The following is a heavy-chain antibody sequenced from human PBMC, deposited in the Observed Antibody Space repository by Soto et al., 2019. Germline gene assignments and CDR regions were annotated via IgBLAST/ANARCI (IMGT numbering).Heavy chain of an antibody. CDR1: GFTFSSYA. D-gene: IGHD3-10*01. J-gene: IGHJ6*02. V-gene: IGHV3-23*01. CDR2: ISGSGGST. CDR3: AKEAPYYGSGSHLVFEGYYYGMDV. Sequence: EVQLLESGGGLVQPGGSLRLSCAASGFTFSSYAMSWVRQAPGKGLEWVSAISGSGGSTYYADSVKGRFTISRDNSKNTLYLQMNSLRAEDTAVYYCAKEAPYYGSGSHLVFEGYYYGMDVWGQGTTVTVSS.